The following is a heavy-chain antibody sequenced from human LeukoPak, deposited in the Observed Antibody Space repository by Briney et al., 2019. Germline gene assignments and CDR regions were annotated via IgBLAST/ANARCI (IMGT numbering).Heavy chain of an antibody. Sequence: GESLKISCKASGYNFPSFWIAWVRQMPGKGLEWMGIIYPGDSDTRYSPSFQGQVTISADKSISTAYLQWSSLKASDTAMYYCARTDSSRGPHDAFDIWGQGTMVTVSS. CDR2: IYPGDSDT. CDR1: GYNFPSFW. V-gene: IGHV5-51*01. D-gene: IGHD6-13*01. J-gene: IGHJ3*02. CDR3: ARTDSSRGPHDAFDI.